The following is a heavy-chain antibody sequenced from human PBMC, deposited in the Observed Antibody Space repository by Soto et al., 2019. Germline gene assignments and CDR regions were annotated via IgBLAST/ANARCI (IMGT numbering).Heavy chain of an antibody. CDR3: ARGTFDSSGNFYAGWFDP. CDR2: IIPNNGGT. J-gene: IGHJ5*02. D-gene: IGHD3-22*01. Sequence: QVQLVQSGAEVKKPGASVTVSCKASGYTFTGYYLHWVRQAPGQGLEWMGWIIPNNGGTKFAQKFQGRVTMTRDTSITTAYMELSSLRSDDTAVYYCARGTFDSSGNFYAGWFDPWGQGTLVTVSS. CDR1: GYTFTGYY. V-gene: IGHV1-2*02.